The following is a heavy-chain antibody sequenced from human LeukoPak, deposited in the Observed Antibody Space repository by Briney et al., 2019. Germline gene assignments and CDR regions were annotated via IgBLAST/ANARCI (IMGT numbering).Heavy chain of an antibody. J-gene: IGHJ4*02. CDR2: ISYDGSNK. V-gene: IGHV3-30-3*01. Sequence: GGSLRLSCAASGFTFSSYAMHWVRQAPGKGLEWVAVISYDGSNKYYADSVKGRFTISRDNSKNTLYLQMNSLRAEDTAVYYCAKGARYSYGYWGDYWGQGTLVTVSS. D-gene: IGHD5-18*01. CDR1: GFTFSSYA. CDR3: AKGARYSYGYWGDY.